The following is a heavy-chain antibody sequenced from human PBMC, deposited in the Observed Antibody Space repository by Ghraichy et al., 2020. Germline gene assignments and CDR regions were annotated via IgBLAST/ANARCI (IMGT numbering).Heavy chain of an antibody. Sequence: SQTLSLTCTVSGGSISSGGYYWSWIRQHPGKGLEWIGYIYYSGSTYYKPSLKSRVTISVDTSKNQFSLKLSSVTAADTAVYYCARALTTVTHVNLDYWGQGTLVTVSS. CDR1: GGSISSGGYY. D-gene: IGHD4-17*01. J-gene: IGHJ4*02. V-gene: IGHV4-31*02. CDR2: IYYSGST. CDR3: ARALTTVTHVNLDY.